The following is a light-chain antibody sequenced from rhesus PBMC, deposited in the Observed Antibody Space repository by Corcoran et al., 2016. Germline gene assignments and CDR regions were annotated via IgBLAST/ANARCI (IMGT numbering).Light chain of an antibody. Sequence: DIQMTQSPSSLSASVGDRATITCRASQGITNVLAWYQQKPGETPKLLIYEASILQSGITSLFSGRGSGTDFTLTISSLQSEEFATYYCQHYYSTPRTFGQGTKVEIK. V-gene: IGKV1-25*01. CDR3: QHYYSTPRT. CDR2: EAS. J-gene: IGKJ1*01. CDR1: QGITNV.